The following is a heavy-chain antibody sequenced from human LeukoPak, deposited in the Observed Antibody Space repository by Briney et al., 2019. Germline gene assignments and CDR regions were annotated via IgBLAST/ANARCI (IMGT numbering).Heavy chain of an antibody. CDR2: ISSSSSYI. CDR3: ARVGSDIVVVPAAIHQYYYYYYYMDV. J-gene: IGHJ6*03. D-gene: IGHD2-2*02. V-gene: IGHV3-21*01. Sequence: GGSLRLSCAASGFTFSSYSMNWVRQAPGKGLEWVSSISSSSSYIYYADSVKGRFTISRDNAKNSLYLQMTSLRAEDTAVYYCARVGSDIVVVPAAIHQYYYYYYYMDVWGKGTTVTVSS. CDR1: GFTFSSYS.